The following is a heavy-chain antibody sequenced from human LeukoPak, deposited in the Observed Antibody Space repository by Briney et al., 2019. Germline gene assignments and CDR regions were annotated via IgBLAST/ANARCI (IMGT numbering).Heavy chain of an antibody. CDR3: ASGGYFDY. CDR1: GGSFSGYY. Sequence: PSETLSLTCAVYGGSFSGYYWGWIRQPPGKGLEWIGEINHSGSTNYNPSLKSRVTISVDTSKNQFSLKLSSVTAADTAVYYCASGGYFDYWGQGTLVTVSS. J-gene: IGHJ4*02. V-gene: IGHV4-34*01. CDR2: INHSGST.